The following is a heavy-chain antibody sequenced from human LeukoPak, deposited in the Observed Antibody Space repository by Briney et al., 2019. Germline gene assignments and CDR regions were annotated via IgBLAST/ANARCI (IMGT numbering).Heavy chain of an antibody. V-gene: IGHV3-48*03. CDR1: GFIFSGYD. CDR3: ASQYYYDNSAYYTSDWFDP. J-gene: IGHJ5*02. CDR2: ISRSGRTI. Sequence: GGSLRLSCAASGFIFSGYDMNWVRQPPGKGLEWDSFISRSGRTIYYADSVKGRFTISRDDAKNSLYLRMNSLRAGDTALYYCASQYYYDNSAYYTSDWFDPWGQGTLVTVSS. D-gene: IGHD3-22*01.